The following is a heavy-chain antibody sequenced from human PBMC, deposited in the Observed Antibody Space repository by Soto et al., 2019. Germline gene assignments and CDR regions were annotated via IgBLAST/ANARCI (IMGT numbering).Heavy chain of an antibody. J-gene: IGHJ3*02. D-gene: IGHD3-22*01. Sequence: GGSLRLSCAASGFTFSSYDMHWVRQATGKGLEWVSAIGTAGDAYYLGSVKGRFTISRENAKNSLYLQMNSLTAEDTAVYYCARDGWNYDSSAFRDAFDIWGQGTMVTVSS. V-gene: IGHV3-13*01. CDR3: ARDGWNYDSSAFRDAFDI. CDR2: IGTAGDA. CDR1: GFTFSSYD.